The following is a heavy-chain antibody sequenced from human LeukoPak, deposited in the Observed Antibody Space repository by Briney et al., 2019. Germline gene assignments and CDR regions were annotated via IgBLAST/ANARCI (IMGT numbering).Heavy chain of an antibody. Sequence: GGSLRLSCAASGFTFSSYSMNWGRQAPGKGLEWVSYISSSSSTIYYADSVKGGFTISRDNAKNSLYLQMNSLRAEGTAVYYCARDRDSSGYYGFDYWGQGTLVTVSS. V-gene: IGHV3-48*01. CDR2: ISSSSSTI. CDR3: ARDRDSSGYYGFDY. CDR1: GFTFSSYS. J-gene: IGHJ4*02. D-gene: IGHD3-22*01.